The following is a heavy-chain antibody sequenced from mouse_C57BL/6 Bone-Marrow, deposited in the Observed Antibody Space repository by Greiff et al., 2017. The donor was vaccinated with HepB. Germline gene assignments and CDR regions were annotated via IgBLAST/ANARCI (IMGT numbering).Heavy chain of an antibody. J-gene: IGHJ2*01. CDR2: INPGSGGT. CDR1: GYAFTNYL. V-gene: IGHV1-54*01. CDR3: ARRQLRLRDFDY. Sequence: QVKLQQSGAELVRPGSSVKLSCKASGYAFTNYLIEWVKQRPGQGLEWIGVINPGSGGTNYNEKFKGKETLTAGKSSSTAYMQLSSLTSVDSAVYFCARRQLRLRDFDYWGQGTTLTVSS. D-gene: IGHD3-2*02.